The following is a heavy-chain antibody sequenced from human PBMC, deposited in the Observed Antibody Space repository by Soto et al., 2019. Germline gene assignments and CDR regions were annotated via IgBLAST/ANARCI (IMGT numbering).Heavy chain of an antibody. Sequence: SETLSLTCAVSGGSISSGGYSWSWILQPPGKGLEWIGYIYYSGSTNYNPSLKSRVTISVNTSKNQFSLKLTSVTAADTAVYYCARVSSGWWYFYYWGQGTLVTVS. CDR1: GGSISSGGYS. J-gene: IGHJ4*02. CDR2: IYYSGST. V-gene: IGHV4-61*08. CDR3: ARVSSGWWYFYY. D-gene: IGHD6-19*01.